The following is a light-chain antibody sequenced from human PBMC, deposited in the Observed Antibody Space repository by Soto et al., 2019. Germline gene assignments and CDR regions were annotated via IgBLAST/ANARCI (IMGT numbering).Light chain of an antibody. CDR2: SAS. CDR1: QSVSSS. V-gene: IGKV3-11*01. J-gene: IGKJ4*01. CDR3: HHRSNWPDS. Sequence: EIVLTQSPATLSLSPGERATLSCRASQSVSSSLAWFQQKPGEAPRLLIYSASRRATGIPARFSGSGSGTDCTLTISSLAPEGFAVYYCHHRSNWPDSFGGGAKVEIK.